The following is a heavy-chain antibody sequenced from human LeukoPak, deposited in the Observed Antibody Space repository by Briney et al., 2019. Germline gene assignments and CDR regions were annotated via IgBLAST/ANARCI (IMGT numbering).Heavy chain of an antibody. J-gene: IGHJ2*01. CDR3: ARILTVTKGERYFDL. CDR1: GYTFTSYD. V-gene: IGHV1-8*01. D-gene: IGHD4-17*01. Sequence: GASVKVSFKASGYTFTSYDIHWLRQATAQGLEWMGWMNPNSGNTSYAQKFQGRVTMTRNTSISTAYMELSSLRSEDTAVYYCARILTVTKGERYFDLWGRGTLVTVSS. CDR2: MNPNSGNT.